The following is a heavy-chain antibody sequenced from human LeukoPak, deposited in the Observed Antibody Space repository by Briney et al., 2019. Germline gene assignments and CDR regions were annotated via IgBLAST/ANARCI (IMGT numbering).Heavy chain of an antibody. CDR1: GFTFSSYA. CDR2: ISGSGGST. V-gene: IGHV3-23*01. D-gene: IGHD6-19*01. CDR3: AKGSRNGYGSGWYFDY. J-gene: IGHJ4*02. Sequence: GGSLRLSCAASGFTFSSYAMSWVRQAPGKGLEWVSAISGSGGSTYYADSVKGRFTISRDNSKNTLYLQMNSLRAEDTAVYYCAKGSRNGYGSGWYFDYWGQGTLVTVSS.